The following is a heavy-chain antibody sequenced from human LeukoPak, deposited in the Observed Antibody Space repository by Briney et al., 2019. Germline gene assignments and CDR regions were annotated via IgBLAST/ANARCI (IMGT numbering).Heavy chain of an antibody. D-gene: IGHD6-19*01. CDR1: GFTFSSYG. Sequence: PGGSLRLSCAASGFTFSSYGMHWVRQAPGKGLEWVAIIPYDGSNKYYADSVQSRFTISRDNSKNTLYLQMNSLRAEDTAVYYCAKDLGGGSGCYDLWGRGTLVTVSS. J-gene: IGHJ2*01. CDR3: AKDLGGGSGCYDL. CDR2: IPYDGSNK. V-gene: IGHV3-30*18.